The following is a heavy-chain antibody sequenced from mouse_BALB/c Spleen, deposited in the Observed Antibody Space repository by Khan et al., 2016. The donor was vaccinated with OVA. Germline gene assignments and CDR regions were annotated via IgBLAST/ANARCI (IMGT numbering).Heavy chain of an antibody. D-gene: IGHD2-14*01. Sequence: QIQLVQSGPELKKPGETVRISCKASGYTFTTAGMQWVQKMPGKGLKWIGWINTHSGVPKYAEDFKGRFVFSLESSASTAYLLITNHKNEDPATYFCARGGAAFYRNDGGAMDSWGQGTSVTVSS. J-gene: IGHJ4*01. CDR1: GYTFTTAG. CDR3: ARGGAAFYRNDGGAMDS. V-gene: IGHV9-4*02. CDR2: INTHSGVP.